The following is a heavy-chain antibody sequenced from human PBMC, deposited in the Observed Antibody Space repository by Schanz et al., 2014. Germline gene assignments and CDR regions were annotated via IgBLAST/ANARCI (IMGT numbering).Heavy chain of an antibody. J-gene: IGHJ5*02. CDR1: GYSFAAFF. CDR3: ARDQTGTTNWFDP. V-gene: IGHV1-2*02. Sequence: QVQLVQSGAEVRKPGASVRVSCKASGYSFAAFFIHWVRQTPGQGLEWMGCINPYSGATYYAQKFQGRVTRTSDASLTTVYMEVHSLTSDDTAVFFCARDQTGTTNWFDPWGQGTLVTVSS. D-gene: IGHD1-7*01. CDR2: INPYSGAT.